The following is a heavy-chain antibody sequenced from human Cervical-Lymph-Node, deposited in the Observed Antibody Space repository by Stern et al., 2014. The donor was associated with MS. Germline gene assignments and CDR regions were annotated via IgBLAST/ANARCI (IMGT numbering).Heavy chain of an antibody. J-gene: IGHJ4*02. V-gene: IGHV4-61*01. D-gene: IGHD1-26*01. CDR3: ARGGEEWELYFDY. CDR1: GGSVSSGSYY. CDR2: IYYSGST. Sequence: QVQLQESGPGLVKPSETLSLTCTVSGGSVSSGSYYWSWIRQPPGKGLEWIGSIYYSGSTHYNPSLKSRVTISVDSSKNQFSLKLSSVTAADTAVYYCARGGEEWELYFDYWGQGTLVTVSS.